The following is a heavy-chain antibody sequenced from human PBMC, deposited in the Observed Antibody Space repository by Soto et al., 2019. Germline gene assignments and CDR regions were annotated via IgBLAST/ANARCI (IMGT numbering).Heavy chain of an antibody. Sequence: SLRLSCAASGFTFSDYGMQWVRQAPGKGLEWVALISYDGSSESYADSVKGRFTISRDNSKNTLYLQMNSLRPEDTAVYYCAKDHSGGWHLDYWGQGTLVTVSS. CDR3: AKDHSGGWHLDY. D-gene: IGHD2-15*01. V-gene: IGHV3-30*18. CDR2: ISYDGSSE. CDR1: GFTFSDYG. J-gene: IGHJ4*02.